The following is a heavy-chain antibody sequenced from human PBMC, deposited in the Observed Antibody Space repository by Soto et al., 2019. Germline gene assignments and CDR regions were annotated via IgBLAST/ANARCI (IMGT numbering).Heavy chain of an antibody. CDR1: GGSISSGDYY. D-gene: IGHD3-10*01. J-gene: IGHJ5*02. CDR3: ARSITMVRGVIITGDNWFDP. CDR2: IYYSGST. Sequence: SETLSLTCTVSGGSISSGDYYWSWIRQPPGKGLEWIGYIYYSGSTYYNPSLKSRATISVDTSKNQFSLKLSSVTAADTAVYYCARSITMVRGVIITGDNWFDPWGQGTLVTVSS. V-gene: IGHV4-30-4*01.